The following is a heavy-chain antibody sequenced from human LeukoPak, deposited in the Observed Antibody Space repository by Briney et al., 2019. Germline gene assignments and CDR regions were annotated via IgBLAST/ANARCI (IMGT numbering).Heavy chain of an antibody. CDR2: MNPDSGDT. V-gene: IGHV1-8*03. Sequence: GASVKVSCKASGYNFNDSDINWVRQATGQGLEWMGWMNPDSGDTGYAQKFQGRLTITRHMSSTTAYMEPSRLRSGDTAVYYCTRGWDYWGQGTRVTVSS. CDR3: TRGWDY. CDR1: GYNFNDSD. J-gene: IGHJ4*02.